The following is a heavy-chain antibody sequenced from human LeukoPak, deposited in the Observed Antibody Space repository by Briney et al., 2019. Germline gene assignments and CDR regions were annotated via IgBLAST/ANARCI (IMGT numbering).Heavy chain of an antibody. CDR1: GFSFSSDA. D-gene: IGHD1-14*01. CDR2: IGISDVDR. J-gene: IGHJ4*02. Sequence: PGGSLRLSCAASGFSFSSDAMSWVRQAPGKGLECVSTIGISDVDRHYADSVKGRFTISRDNSKNTLFLQMNSLRADDTAMYYCAKDAPGAGGFDYWGQGTLVTVSS. CDR3: AKDAPGAGGFDY. V-gene: IGHV3-23*01.